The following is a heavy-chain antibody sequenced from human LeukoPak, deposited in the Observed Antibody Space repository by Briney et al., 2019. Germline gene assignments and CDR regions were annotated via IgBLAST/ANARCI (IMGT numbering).Heavy chain of an antibody. J-gene: IGHJ4*02. Sequence: GGSLRLSCAASGFTFSNYGMHWVRQAPGKGLEWVAFIRYDGSNKYYADSVKGRFTISRDNVKNSLYLQMNSLRIEDAAVYYCMGGRGWLPENWGQGTLVTVSS. D-gene: IGHD3-22*01. CDR3: MGGRGWLPEN. CDR2: IRYDGSNK. CDR1: GFTFSNYG. V-gene: IGHV3-30*02.